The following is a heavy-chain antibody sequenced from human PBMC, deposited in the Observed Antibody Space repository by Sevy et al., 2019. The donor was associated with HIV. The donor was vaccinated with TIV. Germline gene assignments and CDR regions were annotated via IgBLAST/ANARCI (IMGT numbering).Heavy chain of an antibody. D-gene: IGHD1-20*01. CDR3: ANPPITGTDY. CDR2: ISGSGGST. J-gene: IGHJ4*02. V-gene: IGHV3-23*01. Sequence: GGSLRLSCAASGFTFDDYAMHWVRQAPGKGLEWVSAISGSGGSTYYADSVKGRFTISRDNSKNTLYLQMNSLRAEDTAVYYCANPPITGTDYWGQGTLVTVSS. CDR1: GFTFDDYA.